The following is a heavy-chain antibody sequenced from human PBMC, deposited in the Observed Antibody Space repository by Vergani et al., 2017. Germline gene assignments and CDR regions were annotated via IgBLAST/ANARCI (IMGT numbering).Heavy chain of an antibody. CDR3: ARGNLRSRYFDY. V-gene: IGHV4-30-4*01. Sequence: QVQLQESGPGLVKPSQTLSLTCTVSGGSISSGDYYLSWTRQPPGKGLEWIGSIYYSGSTYYNPSLKSRVTISVDTSKNQFSLKLSSVTAADTAVYYCARGNLRSRYFDYWGQGTLVTVSS. CDR2: IYYSGST. J-gene: IGHJ4*02. CDR1: GGSISSGDYY. D-gene: IGHD1-14*01.